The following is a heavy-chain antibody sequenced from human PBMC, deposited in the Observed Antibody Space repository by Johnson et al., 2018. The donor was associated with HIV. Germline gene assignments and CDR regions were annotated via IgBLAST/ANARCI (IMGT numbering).Heavy chain of an antibody. CDR3: ARGGRAHSCGNFGSFDH. CDR2: ISSSGSTI. V-gene: IGHV3-11*04. CDR1: GFTFSDYY. D-gene: IGHD4-23*01. J-gene: IGHJ3*01. Sequence: QLVESGGGLVKPGGSLRLSCAASGFTFSDYYMSWIRQAPGKGLEWVSYISSSGSTIYYADSVKGRFIISRDNAKNSRYLQMTSLRAEDTAGYYCARGGRAHSCGNFGSFDHWCQETMFTVSS.